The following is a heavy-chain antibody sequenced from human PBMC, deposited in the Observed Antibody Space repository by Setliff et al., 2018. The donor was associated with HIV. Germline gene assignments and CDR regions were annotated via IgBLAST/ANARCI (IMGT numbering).Heavy chain of an antibody. D-gene: IGHD5-12*01. Sequence: SETLSLTCAVSGDSLTTGGAYWSWVRQPAGKALEWIGHIYVSRNTMYNPSLKSRVTISLDRSNNQLSLNLSSLTAADTAVYFCARGGCYSGSDRQPFDYWGQGSQVTVSS. V-gene: IGHV4-61*09. CDR3: ARGGCYSGSDRQPFDY. J-gene: IGHJ4*02. CDR2: IYVSRNT. CDR1: GDSLTTGGAY.